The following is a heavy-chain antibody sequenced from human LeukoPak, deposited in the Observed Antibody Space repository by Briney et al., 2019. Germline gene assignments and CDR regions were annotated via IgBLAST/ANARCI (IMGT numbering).Heavy chain of an antibody. CDR1: GGSISSYY. V-gene: IGHV4-4*07. Sequence: SETLSLTCTVSGGSISSYYWSWIRQPAGKGLEWIGRNYTSGSTNYNPSLKSRVTMSVDTSKNQLSLKLSSVTAADTAVYYCATTGFLYYGSGSYSHWGQGTLVTVSS. CDR3: ATTGFLYYGSGSYSH. CDR2: NYTSGST. D-gene: IGHD3-10*01. J-gene: IGHJ4*02.